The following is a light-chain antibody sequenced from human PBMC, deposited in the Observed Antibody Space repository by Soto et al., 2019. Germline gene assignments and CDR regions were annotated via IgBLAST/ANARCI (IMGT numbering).Light chain of an antibody. Sequence: ALTQPSAPLSLSPGGRCTLPCRASQSISKYLAWYQQKAGQXPRXXIYGASNRATGIPVRFTGSVFGTVGTLNISSLQPEDGTVYYGRQRHNSPRTFGQGTKVDIK. V-gene: IGKV3-11*01. J-gene: IGKJ1*01. CDR3: RQRHNSPRT. CDR2: GAS. CDR1: QSISKY.